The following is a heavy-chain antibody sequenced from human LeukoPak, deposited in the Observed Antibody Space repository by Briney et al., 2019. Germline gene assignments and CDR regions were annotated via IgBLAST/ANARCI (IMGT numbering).Heavy chain of an antibody. CDR2: ISSSSSTI. Sequence: GGSLRLSCAASGFTFSSYSMNWVRQAPGKGLEWVSYISSSSSTIFYADSVKGRFTISRDNAKNSLYLQMNSLGPEDTAVYYCARDPYSGNYGNYYYYYMDVWGKGTTVTISS. CDR3: ARDPYSGNYGNYYYYYMDV. V-gene: IGHV3-48*04. CDR1: GFTFSSYS. J-gene: IGHJ6*03. D-gene: IGHD1-26*01.